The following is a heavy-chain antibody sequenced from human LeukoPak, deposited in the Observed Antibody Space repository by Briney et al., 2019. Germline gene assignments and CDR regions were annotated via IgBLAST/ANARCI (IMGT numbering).Heavy chain of an antibody. J-gene: IGHJ3*02. CDR1: GGPSSSSSYY. CDR2: IYYSGST. D-gene: IGHD3-10*01. CDR3: ARATGSYHDSLDI. V-gene: IGHV4-39*01. Sequence: KPSETLSLTCTVSGGPSSSSSYYWGWIRQPSGKGLEWIGSIYYSGSTYYNPSLKSRVTISVDTSKNQFSLKLSSVTAADTAVYYCARATGSYHDSLDIWGQGTMVTVSS.